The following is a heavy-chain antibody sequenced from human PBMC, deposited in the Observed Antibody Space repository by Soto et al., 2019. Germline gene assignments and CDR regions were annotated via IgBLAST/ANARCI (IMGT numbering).Heavy chain of an antibody. V-gene: IGHV4-59*01. Sequence: SETLSLTCTVSGGSISSYYWSWIRQPPGKGLEWIGYLYYSGSTNYNPSLKSRVTISVDTSKNQFSLKLNSVTAADTAVYYCARSSSTWYEGPWAFDLWGRGTLVTVSS. CDR1: GGSISSYY. CDR3: ARSSSTWYEGPWAFDL. J-gene: IGHJ2*01. D-gene: IGHD6-13*01. CDR2: LYYSGST.